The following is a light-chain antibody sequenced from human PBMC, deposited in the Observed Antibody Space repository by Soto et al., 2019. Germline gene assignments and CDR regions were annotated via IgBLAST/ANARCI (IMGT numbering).Light chain of an antibody. CDR1: QSVSSSS. J-gene: IGKJ2*01. CDR3: HQYDSLPIT. Sequence: EIVLTQSPGTLSLSPGERATLSCRASQSVSSSSLAWYQQKPGQAPRLLIYSASSRAAGVPDRFSDSGSGTDFTLTISRLEPEEFACYYCHQYDSLPITFAQGTKLEIK. CDR2: SAS. V-gene: IGKV3-20*01.